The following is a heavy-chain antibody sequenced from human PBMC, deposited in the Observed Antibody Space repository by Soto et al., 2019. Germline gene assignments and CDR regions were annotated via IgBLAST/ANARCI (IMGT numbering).Heavy chain of an antibody. CDR2: ISAYNDYT. V-gene: IGHV1-18*01. CDR3: ARGGYYDNAWGKLSHYGLDV. D-gene: IGHD3-16*01. CDR1: GYTFIRYG. J-gene: IGHJ6*02. Sequence: QVQLVQSAAEVKKPGASVKVSCKASGYTFIRYGITWVRQAPGQGLEWMGWISAYNDYTIYAQKLQGRVTMTTATSTRTVYMEMRNLKSYATDVYYCARGGYYDNAWGKLSHYGLDVWGQGASVTVSS.